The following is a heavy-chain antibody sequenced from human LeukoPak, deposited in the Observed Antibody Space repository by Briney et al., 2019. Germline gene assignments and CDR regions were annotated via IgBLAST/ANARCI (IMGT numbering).Heavy chain of an antibody. D-gene: IGHD3-3*01. Sequence: SETLSLTCTVSGYSISSGYYWGWIRQPPGKGLEWIGNIYHSGNTYYSPYLKIRITISVDTSKHQFSLKLSSVPAADTAVYYCERVEVDYYYMDVWGKGPTVTVSS. J-gene: IGHJ6*03. V-gene: IGHV4-38-2*02. CDR3: ERVEVDYYYMDV. CDR1: GYSISSGYY. CDR2: IYHSGNT.